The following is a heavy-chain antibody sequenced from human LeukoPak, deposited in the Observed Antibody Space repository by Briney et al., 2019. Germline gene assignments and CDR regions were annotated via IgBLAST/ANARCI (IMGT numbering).Heavy chain of an antibody. D-gene: IGHD2-15*01. CDR1: GFALSNYW. J-gene: IGHJ4*02. CDR3: ARDGILGSHDS. Sequence: GGSLRLSCAASGFALSNYWMHWVRQAPGKGLVWVSRITSDGSDTSYADSVKGRFTISRDIPENTLYLQMNSLRAEDTAVYYCARDGILGSHDSWGQGTLVTVSS. CDR2: ITSDGSDT. V-gene: IGHV3-74*01.